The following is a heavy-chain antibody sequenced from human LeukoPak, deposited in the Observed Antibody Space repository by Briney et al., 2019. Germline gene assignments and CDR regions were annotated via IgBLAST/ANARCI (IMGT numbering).Heavy chain of an antibody. V-gene: IGHV3-23*01. Sequence: PGGSLRLSCAASGFTFSSYAMSWVRQAPGKGLEWVSAISGSGGSTYYADSVKGRFTISRDNSKDTLYLQMNSLRAEDTAVYYCAKDRDLRTTAPDYWGQGTLVTVSS. J-gene: IGHJ4*02. CDR2: ISGSGGST. CDR3: AKDRDLRTTAPDY. CDR1: GFTFSSYA. D-gene: IGHD1-1*01.